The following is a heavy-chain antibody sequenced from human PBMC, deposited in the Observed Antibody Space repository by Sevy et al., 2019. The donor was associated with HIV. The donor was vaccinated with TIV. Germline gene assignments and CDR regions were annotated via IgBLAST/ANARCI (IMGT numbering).Heavy chain of an antibody. Sequence: GGSLRLSCAASGFTVSGNYMSWVRQAPGKGLEWVSGIFSGGNTHFADSVKGRFTISRDNLKNTLSLRMNSLSAEDTAVYYCARAVEDYSDSSAWDWYFDLWGRGTLVTVSS. D-gene: IGHD3-22*01. J-gene: IGHJ2*01. V-gene: IGHV3-66*01. CDR3: ARAVEDYSDSSAWDWYFDL. CDR1: GFTVSGNY. CDR2: IFSGGNT.